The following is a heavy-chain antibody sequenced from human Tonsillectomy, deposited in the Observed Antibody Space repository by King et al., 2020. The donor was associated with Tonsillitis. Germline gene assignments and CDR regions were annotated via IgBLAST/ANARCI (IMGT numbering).Heavy chain of an antibody. Sequence: QLQESGPGLVKPSETLSLTCTVSGDSISSSSYYWGWIRQPPGEGLEWIGNIYYSGSTYYNPSLKSRVIISVETSKNQFSLKLSSVTAADTAVYYCARRLKGYGGSYNWFDPWGQGTLVTVSS. CDR2: IYYSGST. CDR3: ARRLKGYGGSYNWFDP. CDR1: GDSISSSSYY. D-gene: IGHD4-23*01. J-gene: IGHJ5*02. V-gene: IGHV4-39*01.